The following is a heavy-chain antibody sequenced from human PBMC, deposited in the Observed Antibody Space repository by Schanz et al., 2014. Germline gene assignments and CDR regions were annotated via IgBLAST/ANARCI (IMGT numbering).Heavy chain of an antibody. V-gene: IGHV1-18*01. Sequence: QVQLVQSGAEMKKPGASVKVSCKASGYTFTSYGISWVRQAPGQGLEWMGWISPYNGNTNYAQKFQGRVTMTTDTSTSTAYMELRSLRSDDTAVYYCARVQDDILTGSEYYYGMDVWGQGTTVTVSS. CDR2: ISPYNGNT. CDR1: GYTFTSYG. CDR3: ARVQDDILTGSEYYYGMDV. D-gene: IGHD3-9*01. J-gene: IGHJ6*02.